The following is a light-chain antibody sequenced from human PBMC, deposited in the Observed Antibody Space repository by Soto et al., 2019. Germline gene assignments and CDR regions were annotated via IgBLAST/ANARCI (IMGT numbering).Light chain of an antibody. CDR1: QSVSSY. V-gene: IGKV3-11*01. CDR3: QKRSNWPPWT. Sequence: EIVLTQSPATLSLSPGERATLSCRASQSVSSYLAWYQQKPGQAPRLLIYDASNRATGIPSRFSGSGSGTDFNLTISSLEPEDFAVYYCQKRSNWPPWTCGQGTKVEIK. CDR2: DAS. J-gene: IGKJ1*01.